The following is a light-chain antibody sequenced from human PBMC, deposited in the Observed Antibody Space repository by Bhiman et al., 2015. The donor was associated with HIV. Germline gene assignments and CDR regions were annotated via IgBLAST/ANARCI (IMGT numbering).Light chain of an antibody. J-gene: IGLJ3*02. V-gene: IGLV1-44*01. Sequence: QSVLTQPPSASGTPGQTVTISCSGSSSNIGSNTVNWYQQLPGTAPKLLIYRNNQRPSGVPDRFSGSKSGTSASLAITGLQAEDEADYYCSSYRVFGGGTKLTVL. CDR3: SSYRV. CDR2: RNN. CDR1: SSNIGSNT.